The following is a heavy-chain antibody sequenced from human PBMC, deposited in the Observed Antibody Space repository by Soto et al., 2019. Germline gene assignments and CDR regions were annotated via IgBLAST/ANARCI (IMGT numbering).Heavy chain of an antibody. CDR2: VYYSGST. CDR1: GGSISGYY. Sequence: QVQLQESGPGLVKPSETLSLTCTVSGGSISGYYWSWIRQSPEKGLDWIGHVYYSGSTKYNPSLKRRVSISVATAKNLSSLNLRSVTAADTAVYYSAMTVTTLYDWFDPWGQGLRVTVPS. D-gene: IGHD4-4*01. V-gene: IGHV4-59*08. CDR3: AMTVTTLYDWFDP. J-gene: IGHJ5*02.